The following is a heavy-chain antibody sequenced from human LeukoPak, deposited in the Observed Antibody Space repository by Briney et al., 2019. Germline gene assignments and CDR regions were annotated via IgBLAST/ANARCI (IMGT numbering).Heavy chain of an antibody. V-gene: IGHV3-30-3*01. Sequence: GGSLRLSCAASGFTFSSYAMHWVRQAPGKGLEWVAVISYDGSNKYYADSVKGRFTISRDNAKNSLYLQMNSLRAEDTAVYYCARDNYGMDVWGQGTTVTVSS. J-gene: IGHJ6*02. CDR1: GFTFSSYA. CDR3: ARDNYGMDV. CDR2: ISYDGSNK.